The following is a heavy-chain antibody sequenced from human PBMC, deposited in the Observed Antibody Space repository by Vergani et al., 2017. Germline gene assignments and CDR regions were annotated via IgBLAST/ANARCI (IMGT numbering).Heavy chain of an antibody. CDR1: GGSISSGGYY. Sequence: QVQLQESGPGLVKPSQTLSLTCTVSGGSISSGGYYWSWIRQHPGKGLEWIGYIYYSGSPYSNPSLKSRVTISVDMSKNQFSLKLSSVTAADTAVYYWAREYATGTTSNAFDIWGQGTMVTVSS. J-gene: IGHJ3*02. D-gene: IGHD1-1*01. CDR3: AREYATGTTSNAFDI. CDR2: IYYSGSP. V-gene: IGHV4-31*03.